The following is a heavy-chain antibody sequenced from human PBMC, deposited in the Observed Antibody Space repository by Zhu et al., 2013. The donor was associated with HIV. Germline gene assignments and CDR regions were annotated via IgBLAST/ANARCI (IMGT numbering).Heavy chain of an antibody. CDR1: GYTFTTYG. CDR3: ARDRGTHGDYADYSDY. CDR2: ISAYNGRT. D-gene: IGHD4-17*01. V-gene: IGHV1-18*01. Sequence: QVQLVQSGAEVKKPGASVKVSCKSSGYTFTTYGINWVRQAPGQGLEWMGWISAYNGRTDYAQKFQGRVTLTTDTSTNTAYMELRSLRSDDTAVYYCARDRGTHGDYADYSDYWGQGTLVTVSS. J-gene: IGHJ4*02.